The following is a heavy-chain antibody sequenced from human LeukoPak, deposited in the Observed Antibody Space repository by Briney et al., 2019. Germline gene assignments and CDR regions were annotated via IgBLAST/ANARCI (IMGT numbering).Heavy chain of an antibody. CDR2: ISGSGGST. V-gene: IGHV3-23*01. CDR3: AKGFNIVGATPFDY. D-gene: IGHD1-26*01. Sequence: PGGSLRLSCAASGFTFSSYAMSWVRQAPGKGLEWVSAISGSGGSTYYADSVKGRFTISRDNSKNTLYLQMNSLRAEDTAVYYCAKGFNIVGATPFDYWGREPWSPSPQ. J-gene: IGHJ4*02. CDR1: GFTFSSYA.